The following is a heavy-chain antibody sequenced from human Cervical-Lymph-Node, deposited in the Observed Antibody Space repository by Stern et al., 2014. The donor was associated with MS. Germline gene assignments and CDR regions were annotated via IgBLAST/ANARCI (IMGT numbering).Heavy chain of an antibody. J-gene: IGHJ6*02. Sequence: VQLEESGAEVKRPGSSVKVSCKAAGGTFSNSVISWVRQAPGQGLEWMGGIILMLGTSNYARNFQGRVTITAEEPTSTECMEVGSLRSEDPAVYYCASGGPRSRHYDSSYYGMDVWGQGTTVLVSS. D-gene: IGHD3-22*01. CDR3: ASGGPRSRHYDSSYYGMDV. CDR1: GGTFSNSV. CDR2: IILMLGTS. V-gene: IGHV1-69*01.